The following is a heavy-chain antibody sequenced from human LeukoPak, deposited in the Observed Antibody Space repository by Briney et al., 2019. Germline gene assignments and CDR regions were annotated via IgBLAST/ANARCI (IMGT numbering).Heavy chain of an antibody. Sequence: PGGSLRLSCAASGFTFSSDAMRWVRQTPERGLEWVSAISDTGGNTFYADSVKGRFTISRDNSKNTLYLQMNSLRAEDTAIYYCAKGRTNDYWGQGTLVTVSS. D-gene: IGHD1/OR15-1a*01. CDR2: ISDTGGNT. V-gene: IGHV3-23*01. CDR3: AKGRTNDY. CDR1: GFTFSSDA. J-gene: IGHJ4*02.